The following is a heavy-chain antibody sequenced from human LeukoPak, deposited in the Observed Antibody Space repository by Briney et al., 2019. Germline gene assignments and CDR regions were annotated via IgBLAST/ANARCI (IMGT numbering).Heavy chain of an antibody. D-gene: IGHD3-22*01. CDR1: GIILSNYG. CDR3: AKRGVVIRVILVGFHKEAYYFDS. V-gene: IGHV3-23*01. CDR2: ISGSGGGT. J-gene: IGHJ4*02. Sequence: AGGSLRLSCAVSGIILSNYGMSWVRQAPGKGLEWVAGISGSGGGTNYADSVKGRFTISRDNPKNTLYLQMNGLRAEDTAVYFCAKRGVVIRVILVGFHKEAYYFDSWGQGALVTVSS.